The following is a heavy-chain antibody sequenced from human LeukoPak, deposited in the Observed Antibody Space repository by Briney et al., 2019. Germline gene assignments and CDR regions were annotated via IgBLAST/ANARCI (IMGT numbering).Heavy chain of an antibody. Sequence: GGSLRLSCAASGFTFSSYAMHWVRQAPGKGLEWVAFIRYDGSNTYYADSVKGRFTISRDSSKNTLYLQMNSLRAEDTAVYYCARVKGGMGYDAFDIWGQGTMVTVSS. CDR2: IRYDGSNT. J-gene: IGHJ3*02. CDR3: ARVKGGMGYDAFDI. CDR1: GFTFSSYA. V-gene: IGHV3-30*02. D-gene: IGHD3-16*01.